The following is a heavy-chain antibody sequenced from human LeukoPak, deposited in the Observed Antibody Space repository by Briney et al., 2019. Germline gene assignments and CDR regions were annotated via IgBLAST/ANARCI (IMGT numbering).Heavy chain of an antibody. D-gene: IGHD3-10*01. CDR3: AHMVRGVQEDDAFDI. J-gene: IGHJ3*02. Sequence: PSETLSLTCTVSGGSISSGSYYWSWIRQPAGKGLEWIGRIYTSGSTNYNPSLKSRVTISVDTSKNQFSLKLSSVTAADTAVYYCAHMVRGVQEDDAFDIWGQGTMVTVSS. V-gene: IGHV4-61*02. CDR2: IYTSGST. CDR1: GGSISSGSYY.